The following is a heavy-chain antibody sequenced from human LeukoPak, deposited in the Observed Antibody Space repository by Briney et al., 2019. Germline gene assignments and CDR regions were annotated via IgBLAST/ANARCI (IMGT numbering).Heavy chain of an antibody. V-gene: IGHV4-39*07. J-gene: IGHJ6*03. CDR1: GVSISSTSYY. CDR2: IYYSGRT. Sequence: PSETLSLTCTVSGVSISSTSYYWGWIRQPPGKGLEWIGSIYYSGRTYYNPSLKSRVTTSVDTSKNQFSLKLSSVTAADTAVYYCARGFGSSWYTTHYYYYMDVWGKGTTVTVSS. D-gene: IGHD6-13*01. CDR3: ARGFGSSWYTTHYYYYMDV.